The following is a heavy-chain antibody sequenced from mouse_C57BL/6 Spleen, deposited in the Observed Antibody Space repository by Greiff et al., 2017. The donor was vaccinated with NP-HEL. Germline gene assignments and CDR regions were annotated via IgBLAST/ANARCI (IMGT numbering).Heavy chain of an antibody. CDR1: GFSLTSYG. Sequence: QVHVKQSGPGLVAPSQSLSITCTVSGFSLTSYGVHWVRQPPGKGLEWLVVIWSDGSTTYNSALKSRLSISKDNSKSQVFLKMNSLQTDDTAMYYCARQGDGSYYYAMDYWGQGTSVTVSS. V-gene: IGHV2-6-1*01. D-gene: IGHD2-3*01. CDR3: ARQGDGSYYYAMDY. CDR2: IWSDGST. J-gene: IGHJ4*01.